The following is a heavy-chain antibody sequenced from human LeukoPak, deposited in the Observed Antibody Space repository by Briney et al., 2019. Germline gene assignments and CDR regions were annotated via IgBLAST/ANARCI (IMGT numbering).Heavy chain of an antibody. CDR1: GFTFSSHW. J-gene: IGHJ3*02. Sequence: GGSLRLSCAASGFTFSSHWMRWVRQAPGKGPEWVANIKQDGSEKYYVDSVKGRFTISRDNAKNSLYLQMNSLRAEDTAVYYCVRDSLAFDIWGQGTRVTVSS. CDR3: VRDSLAFDI. CDR2: IKQDGSEK. V-gene: IGHV3-7*01.